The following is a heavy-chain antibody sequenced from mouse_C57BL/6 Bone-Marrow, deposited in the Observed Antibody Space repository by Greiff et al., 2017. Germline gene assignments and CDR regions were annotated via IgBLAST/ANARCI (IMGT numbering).Heavy chain of an antibody. CDR1: GFSFTSYG. D-gene: IGHD2-4*01. CDR2: IWGVGST. Sequence: VMLVESGPGLVAPSQSLSITCTVSGFSFTSYGLDWVRQSPGKGLEWVGVIWGVGSTNYNSALKSRLSISKDNSKSQVFLKMNSLQTDDTAMYYCASVGLRASYWGQGTLVTVSA. CDR3: ASVGLRASY. J-gene: IGHJ3*01. V-gene: IGHV2-6*01.